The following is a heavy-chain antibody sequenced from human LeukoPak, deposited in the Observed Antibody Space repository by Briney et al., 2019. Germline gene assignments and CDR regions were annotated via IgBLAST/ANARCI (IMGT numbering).Heavy chain of an antibody. Sequence: GGSLRLSCAASGFTFSSYSINWVRQAPGKGLEWVSFIRSSSSYIYYADSVKGRFTISRDNAKNSLYLQMNSLRAEDTAVYYCARPGIAVAGGFFDYWGQGTLVTVSS. CDR1: GFTFSSYS. CDR3: ARPGIAVAGGFFDY. V-gene: IGHV3-21*01. CDR2: IRSSSSYI. D-gene: IGHD6-19*01. J-gene: IGHJ4*02.